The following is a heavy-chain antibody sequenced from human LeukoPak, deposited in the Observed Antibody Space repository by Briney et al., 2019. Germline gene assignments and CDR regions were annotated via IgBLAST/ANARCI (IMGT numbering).Heavy chain of an antibody. J-gene: IGHJ4*02. CDR3: TRVGYIDEGIDY. CDR2: ISGGGGSI. CDR1: GFSFNNYA. D-gene: IGHD5-24*01. V-gene: IGHV3-23*01. Sequence: GGSLRLSCAASGFSFNNYAMSWVRQAPGKGLEWVSVISGGGGSIYYADSVKGRFTISRDNSENTLYLQMNSLRAEDTAIYYCTRVGYIDEGIDYWGQGTLVTVSS.